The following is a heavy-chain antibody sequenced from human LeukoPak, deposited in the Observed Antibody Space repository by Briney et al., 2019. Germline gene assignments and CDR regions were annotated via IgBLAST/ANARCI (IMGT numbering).Heavy chain of an antibody. V-gene: IGHV3-74*01. D-gene: IGHD3-22*01. CDR3: ARGYFDSSGYYYVGY. CDR1: EFTFSNHW. CDR2: INGDGSTT. Sequence: GGSLRLSCAASEFTFSNHWMHWVRQAPGKGLVWVSRINGDGSTTTYADSVKGRFTISRDDAKNTVYLQMTGLRAEDTALYYCARGYFDSSGYYYVGYWGQGTLVTVTS. J-gene: IGHJ4*02.